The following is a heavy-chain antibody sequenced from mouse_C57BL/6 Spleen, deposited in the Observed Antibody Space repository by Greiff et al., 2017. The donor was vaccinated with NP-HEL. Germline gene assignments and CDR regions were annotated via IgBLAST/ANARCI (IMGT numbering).Heavy chain of an antibody. Sequence: EVQLVESGGGLVKPGGSLKLSCAASGFTFSSYAMSWVRQTPEKRLEWVATISDGGSYTYYPDNVKGRFTISRDNAKNNLYLQMSHLKSEDTAMYYCARYDYGWFAYWGQGTLVTVSA. CDR3: ARYDYGWFAY. V-gene: IGHV5-4*01. CDR2: ISDGGSYT. J-gene: IGHJ3*01. CDR1: GFTFSSYA. D-gene: IGHD2-4*01.